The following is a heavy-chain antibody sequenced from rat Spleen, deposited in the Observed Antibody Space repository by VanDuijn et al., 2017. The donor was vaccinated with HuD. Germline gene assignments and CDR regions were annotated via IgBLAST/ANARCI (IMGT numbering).Heavy chain of an antibody. J-gene: IGHJ2*01. Sequence: EVQLVESGGGLVPPGRSLKLSCVASGFTFNNFWMTWIRQAPGKGLEWVASISSGHSSTYYRDSVMGRFTISRDNTKSTLSLQMDSLRSEDTATYYCARRHYGYTDYFDYWGQGVMVPVSS. CDR2: ISSGHSST. CDR1: GFTFNNFW. D-gene: IGHD1-11*01. CDR3: ARRHYGYTDYFDY. V-gene: IGHV5-31*01.